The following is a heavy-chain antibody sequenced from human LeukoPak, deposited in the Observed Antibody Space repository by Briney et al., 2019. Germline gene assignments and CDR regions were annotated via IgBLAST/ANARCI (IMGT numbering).Heavy chain of an antibody. J-gene: IGHJ4*02. CDR3: ARTSPTSHFDF. CDR2: IKQDGSEK. Sequence: GGSLRLSCAASGFTFSSYWMSWVRQAPGKGLEWVANIKQDGSEKYYVDSVKGRFTISRDNARNTLYLQMNGLRAEDTALYYCARTSPTSHFDFWGQGTLVTVSS. V-gene: IGHV3-7*01. D-gene: IGHD3-16*01. CDR1: GFTFSSYW.